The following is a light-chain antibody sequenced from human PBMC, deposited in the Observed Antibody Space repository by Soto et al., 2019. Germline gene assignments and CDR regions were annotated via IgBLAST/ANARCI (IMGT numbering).Light chain of an antibody. CDR1: QDIRNF. Sequence: DIQMTQSPTSLSASVGDRVTITCRASQDIRNFVAWYQQKPGKATKLLIYAASTLQSGVPSRFSGSGSGTDFTLNNNSLQPDAVATDSCPKYSSVPVFGPGTKVEIK. CDR3: PKYSSVPV. V-gene: IGKV1-27*01. J-gene: IGKJ3*01. CDR2: AAS.